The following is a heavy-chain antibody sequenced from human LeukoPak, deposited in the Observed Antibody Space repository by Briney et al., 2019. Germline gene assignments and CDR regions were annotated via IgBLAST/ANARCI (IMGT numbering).Heavy chain of an antibody. CDR2: INPNSGDT. J-gene: IGHJ4*02. Sequence: ASVKVSCKASGYTFTGYYMHWVRQAPGQGLEWMGWINPNSGDTYSAEKFKGRVTMTRDTTFSAAYMEVSRLSSDDTAVYYCARDWRSFRALEYWGQGTLVTVSS. CDR1: GYTFTGYY. D-gene: IGHD1-1*01. CDR3: ARDWRSFRALEY. V-gene: IGHV1-2*02.